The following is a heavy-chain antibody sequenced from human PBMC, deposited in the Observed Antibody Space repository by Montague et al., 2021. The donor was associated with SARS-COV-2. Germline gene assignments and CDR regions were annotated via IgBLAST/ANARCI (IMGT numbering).Heavy chain of an antibody. CDR1: GGSISSSSYY. V-gene: IGHV4-39*01. Sequence: SETLSLTCTVSGGSISSSSYYWGWIRQPPGKGLEWIGSIDYSGSTYYNPSVESRVTISVDTSKNQFSLKLSSVTAADTAVYYCARHKRWRIVAAGTDFDSWGQGTLVTVSS. D-gene: IGHD6-13*01. CDR2: IDYSGST. CDR3: ARHKRWRIVAAGTDFDS. J-gene: IGHJ4*01.